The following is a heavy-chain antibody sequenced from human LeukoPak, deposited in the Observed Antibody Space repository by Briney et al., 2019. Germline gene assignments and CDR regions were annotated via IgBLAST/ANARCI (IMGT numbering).Heavy chain of an antibody. Sequence: SETLSLTCIVSGGSISSYYWSWIRQPPGKGLEWIGYIYYCGSTNYNPSLKSRVTISVDTSKNQFSLKLRSVTAADTAVYYCARHSSPYYDVWSGYYWGDYFDYWGQGTLVTVSS. CDR2: IYYCGST. D-gene: IGHD3-3*01. CDR3: ARHSSPYYDVWSGYYWGDYFDY. CDR1: GGSISSYY. J-gene: IGHJ4*02. V-gene: IGHV4-59*08.